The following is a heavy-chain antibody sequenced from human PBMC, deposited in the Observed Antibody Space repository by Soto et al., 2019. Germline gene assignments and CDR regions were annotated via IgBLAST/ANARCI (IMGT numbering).Heavy chain of an antibody. V-gene: IGHV1-18*01. J-gene: IGHJ6*02. CDR1: GHIFSNSD. CDR3: AGHQAYGMDV. D-gene: IGHD2-8*01. CDR2: MRSYNGNT. Sequence: QDQLVQSGSEVKKPGASMKVSCKASGHIFSNSDISWVRQAPGQGLEWMGWMRSYNGNTESAQKFQCRVTMTTDTSTSTVYMELRSLTSDVTAVNSCAGHQAYGMDVWGQGTTVIVSS.